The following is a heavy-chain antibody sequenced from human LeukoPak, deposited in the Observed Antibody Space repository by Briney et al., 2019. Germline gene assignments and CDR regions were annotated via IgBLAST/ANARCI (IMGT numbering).Heavy chain of an antibody. Sequence: GGSLRLSCAASGFTVFSNYMSWVRQAPGKGLEWVSAISGSGGSTYYADSVKGRFTISRDNSKNTLYLQMNSLRAEDTAVYYCAKDRKMTTVTCFDYWGQGTLVTVSS. CDR3: AKDRKMTTVTCFDY. D-gene: IGHD4-17*01. J-gene: IGHJ4*02. CDR2: ISGSGGST. V-gene: IGHV3-23*01. CDR1: GFTVFSNY.